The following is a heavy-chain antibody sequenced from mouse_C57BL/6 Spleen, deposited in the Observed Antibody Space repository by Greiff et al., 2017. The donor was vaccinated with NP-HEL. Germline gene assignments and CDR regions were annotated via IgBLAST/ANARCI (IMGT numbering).Heavy chain of an antibody. V-gene: IGHV1-69*01. Sequence: QVQLQQPGAELVMPGASVKLSCKASGYTFTSYWMHWVKQRPGQGLEWIGEIDPSDSYTTYNHKFKGKSTLTVDKSSSTAYMQLSSLTSEDSAGYYCARWSLNNTVGAKGLDYFDYWGQGTTLTVSS. CDR3: ARWSLNNTVGAKGLDYFDY. CDR2: IDPSDSYT. CDR1: GYTFTSYW. D-gene: IGHD1-1*01. J-gene: IGHJ2*01.